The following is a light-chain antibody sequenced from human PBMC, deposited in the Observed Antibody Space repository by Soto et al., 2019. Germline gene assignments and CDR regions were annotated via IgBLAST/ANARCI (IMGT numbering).Light chain of an antibody. V-gene: IGLV2-23*01. CDR1: SSDVGSYNL. J-gene: IGLJ3*02. CDR2: EGT. CDR3: WSYAGSSTSV. Sequence: QPVLAQPASVSGSPGQSITISCTGTSSDVGSYNLVAWYQQHPGKAPKLIIYEGTKRPSGVSNRFSGSKSGNTASLTISGLQAEDEADYYCWSYAGSSTSVFGGGTKLTVL.